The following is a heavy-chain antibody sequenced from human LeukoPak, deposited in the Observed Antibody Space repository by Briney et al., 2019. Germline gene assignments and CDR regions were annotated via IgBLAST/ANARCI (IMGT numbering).Heavy chain of an antibody. V-gene: IGHV3-53*01. CDR3: ARDYCSSTSCYGKDAFDI. CDR2: IYSGGST. CDR1: GFTVSSNY. D-gene: IGHD2-2*01. J-gene: IGHJ3*02. Sequence: HSGGSLRLSCAASGFTVSSNYMSWVRQAPGKGLEWVSVIYSGGSTYYADSVKGRFTISRDNSKNTLYLQMNRLRAEDTAVYYCARDYCSSTSCYGKDAFDIWGQGTMVTVSS.